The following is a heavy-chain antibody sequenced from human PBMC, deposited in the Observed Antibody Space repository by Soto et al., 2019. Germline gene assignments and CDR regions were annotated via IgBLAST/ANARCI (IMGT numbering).Heavy chain of an antibody. J-gene: IGHJ6*02. V-gene: IGHV3-72*01. CDR3: SRGAAGKTPAGSLNYYYGMDV. CDR1: GFTFSDNY. Sequence: EVQLVESGGGLVQPGGSLRLSCAASGFTFSDNYMQWVRQAPGKGLEWVARIRNKANSYTTIYAASVKGRFTISRDGSKNSLYLEMSSVRTEDTSVYYCSRGAAGKTPAGSLNYYYGMDVWGQGTTVTVSS. CDR2: IRNKANSYTT. D-gene: IGHD3-10*01.